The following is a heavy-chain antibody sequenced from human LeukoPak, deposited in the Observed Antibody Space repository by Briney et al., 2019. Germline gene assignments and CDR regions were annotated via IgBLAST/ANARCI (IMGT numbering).Heavy chain of an antibody. Sequence: GGSLRLSCTTSGFTFGAYEMTWFRQAPGKGLEWVGFTRTMASGGTTEYASSVRGRFTISRDESKDIAYLQMKPLTRRDAAVYYCTRVGKMARTDAYDIWGQRTMVTVSS. D-gene: IGHD6-19*01. V-gene: IGHV3-49*03. J-gene: IGHJ3*02. CDR3: TRVGKMARTDAYDI. CDR2: TRTMASGGTT. CDR1: GFTFGAYE.